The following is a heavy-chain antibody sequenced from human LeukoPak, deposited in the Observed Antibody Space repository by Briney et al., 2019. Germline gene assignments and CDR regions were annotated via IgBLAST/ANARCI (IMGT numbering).Heavy chain of an antibody. Sequence: QPGGSLRLSCAASGFTFSSYAMSWVRQAPGKGLEWVSAISGSGGSTYYADSVKGRFTLSRDNSKNTLYLQMNSLRAEDAAVYYCAKAPVTSCRGAFCYPFDYWGQGTLVTVSS. CDR1: GFTFSSYA. CDR2: ISGSGGST. D-gene: IGHD2-15*01. J-gene: IGHJ4*02. V-gene: IGHV3-23*01. CDR3: AKAPVTSCRGAFCYPFDY.